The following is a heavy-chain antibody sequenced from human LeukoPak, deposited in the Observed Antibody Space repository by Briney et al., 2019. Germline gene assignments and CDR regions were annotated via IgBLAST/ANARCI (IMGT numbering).Heavy chain of an antibody. CDR2: IKQDGSEK. V-gene: IGHV3-7*01. J-gene: IGHJ4*02. D-gene: IGHD3-9*01. Sequence: GGSLRLSCAASGFTFSSYWMSWVRQAPGKGLEWVANIKQDGSEKYYVDSVKGRFTISRDNAKNSLYLQMNSLRAEDTAVYYCARDSGESYYDILTGYQYWGQGTLVTVSS. CDR3: ARDSGESYYDILTGYQY. CDR1: GFTFSSYW.